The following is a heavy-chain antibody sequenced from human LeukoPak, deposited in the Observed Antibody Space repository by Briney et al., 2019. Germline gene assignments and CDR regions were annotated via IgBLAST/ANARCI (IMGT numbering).Heavy chain of an antibody. CDR2: VHHSGST. CDR1: GGSIRSTSYY. CDR3: ARRSTVAGRGRFDP. D-gene: IGHD6-19*01. V-gene: IGHV4-39*01. Sequence: SETLSLTCTVSGGSIRSTSYYWGWIRQPPGKGLEWLGSVHHSGSTYDNPSLKSRVTISVDTSKNRFSLKLISVTAADTAVYYCARRSTVAGRGRFDPWGQGTLVTVSS. J-gene: IGHJ5*02.